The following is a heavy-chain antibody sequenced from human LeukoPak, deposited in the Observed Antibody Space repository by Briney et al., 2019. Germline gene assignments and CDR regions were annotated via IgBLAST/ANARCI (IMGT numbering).Heavy chain of an antibody. D-gene: IGHD1-26*01. CDR3: ARDINKSYSLDY. J-gene: IGHJ4*02. V-gene: IGHV3-30*04. Sequence: GGSLRLSCAASGFTFSSYYMHWVRQAPGKGLEWVATISSDGSDKRYADSVKGRFSISRDNSRTTLYLQMNGLGTEDTCVYFCARDINKSYSLDYCGQGTLVTVSS. CDR1: GFTFSSYY. CDR2: ISSDGSDK.